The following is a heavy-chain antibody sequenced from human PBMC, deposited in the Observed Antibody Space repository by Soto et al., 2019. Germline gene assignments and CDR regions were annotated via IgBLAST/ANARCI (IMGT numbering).Heavy chain of an antibody. V-gene: IGHV3-30*01. Sequence: GGSLRLSCVGSGFTFSNNAMHWVRQAPGKGLEWVAFISYDSSEIFYADSVKGRFTISRDNPENTLFLHMNSPRADDTAVYYCARESLVRFLEWSHLHYYGMDVWGQGTTVTVSS. CDR1: GFTFSNNA. CDR3: ARESLVRFLEWSHLHYYGMDV. CDR2: ISYDSSEI. D-gene: IGHD3-3*01. J-gene: IGHJ6*02.